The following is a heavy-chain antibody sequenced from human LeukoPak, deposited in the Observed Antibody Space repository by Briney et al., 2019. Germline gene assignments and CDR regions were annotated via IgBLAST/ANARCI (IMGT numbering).Heavy chain of an antibody. J-gene: IGHJ4*02. Sequence: PGRSLRLSCAASGFTFDDYAMQWVRQAPGKGLEWVSGISWNSGSIGYADSVKGRFTISRDNAKNSLYLQMNSLRAEDMALYYCAKDLTGYSSGWFDYWGQGTLVTVSS. D-gene: IGHD6-19*01. V-gene: IGHV3-9*03. CDR2: ISWNSGSI. CDR1: GFTFDDYA. CDR3: AKDLTGYSSGWFDY.